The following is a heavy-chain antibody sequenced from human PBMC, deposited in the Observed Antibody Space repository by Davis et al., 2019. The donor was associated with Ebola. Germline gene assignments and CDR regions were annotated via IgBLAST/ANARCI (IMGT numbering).Heavy chain of an antibody. V-gene: IGHV3-30*18. CDR1: GFAFDDYA. J-gene: IGHJ4*02. Sequence: GGSLRLSCTASGFAFDDYAMHWVRQAPGKGLEWVAVISYDGRNEFYADSVTGRFTISRDNSNNTLFLQMNSLRAEDTAVYYCGKDIHRSWSGFVYWGQGILVTVSA. CDR2: ISYDGRNE. D-gene: IGHD3-3*01. CDR3: GKDIHRSWSGFVY.